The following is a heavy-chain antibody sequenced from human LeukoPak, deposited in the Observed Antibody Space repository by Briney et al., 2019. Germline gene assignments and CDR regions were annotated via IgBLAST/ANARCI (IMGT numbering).Heavy chain of an antibody. CDR2: IYSGGNT. CDR1: GFIVSSDY. V-gene: IGHV3-53*01. Sequence: GGSLRLSCAVSGFIVSSDYMSWVRQAPGKGLEWVSVIYSGGNTYYADSVKGRFTISRDTSKNTLYLQMNSLRAEDTAIYYCVRHDWFDPWGQETLSPSPQ. J-gene: IGHJ5*02. CDR3: VRHDWFDP.